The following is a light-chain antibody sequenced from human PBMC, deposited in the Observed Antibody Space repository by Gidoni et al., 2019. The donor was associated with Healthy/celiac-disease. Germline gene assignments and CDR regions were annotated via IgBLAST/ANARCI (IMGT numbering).Light chain of an antibody. CDR3: QQYNNWPLLFT. V-gene: IGKV3-15*01. J-gene: IGKJ3*01. CDR1: QSVSSN. CDR2: GAY. Sequence: EIVMTQSPATLSVSPGERATLSCRASQSVSSNLAWYQQKPGQAPRLLIDGAYTRATGIPARFSGSGSGTEFTLTISSLQSEDFAVYDCQQYNNWPLLFTFGPGTKVEIK.